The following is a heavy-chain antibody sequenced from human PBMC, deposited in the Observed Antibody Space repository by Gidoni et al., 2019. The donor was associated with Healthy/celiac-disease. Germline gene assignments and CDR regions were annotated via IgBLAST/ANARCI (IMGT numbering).Heavy chain of an antibody. CDR3: ARAEEYFDY. CDR1: GFTFSSYW. Sequence: EVQLVESGGGWVQPGGARRLSCAAAGFTFSSYWMSWVRHAPGKGLEWVANIKQDGSEKYYVDSVKGRFPISRDNAKNSLYLQMNSLRAEATAVYYCARAEEYFDYWGQGTLVTVSS. V-gene: IGHV3-7*01. J-gene: IGHJ4*02. CDR2: IKQDGSEK.